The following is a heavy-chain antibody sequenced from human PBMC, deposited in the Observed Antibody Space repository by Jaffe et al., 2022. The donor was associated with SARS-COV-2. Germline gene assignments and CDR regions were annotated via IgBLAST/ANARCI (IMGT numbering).Heavy chain of an antibody. CDR3: ARDSWLSVKYYFDY. D-gene: IGHD3-22*01. J-gene: IGHJ4*02. V-gene: IGHV3-30*04. CDR2: ISYDGTNK. Sequence: QVQLVESGGGVVQPGNSLRLSCAASGFTFSTYSMHWVRQAPGKGLEWVAVISYDGTNKYYADSVKGRFTISRDNSKNTLYLQMNSLRAEDTALYYCARDSWLSVKYYFDYWGQGTLVTVSS. CDR1: GFTFSTYS.